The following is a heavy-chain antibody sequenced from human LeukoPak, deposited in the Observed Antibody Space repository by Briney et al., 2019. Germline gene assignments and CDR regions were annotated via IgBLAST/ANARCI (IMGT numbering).Heavy chain of an antibody. D-gene: IGHD6-19*01. Sequence: GGSLRLSCAASGFTFSSYSMTWVRQAPGKGLEWVSSISSSSSYIYYADSVKGRFTISRDNAKNTLYLQMNSLRAEDTAVYYCARDIEQWLVQSGAFDIWGQGTMVTVSS. CDR1: GFTFSSYS. J-gene: IGHJ3*02. V-gene: IGHV3-21*01. CDR2: ISSSSSYI. CDR3: ARDIEQWLVQSGAFDI.